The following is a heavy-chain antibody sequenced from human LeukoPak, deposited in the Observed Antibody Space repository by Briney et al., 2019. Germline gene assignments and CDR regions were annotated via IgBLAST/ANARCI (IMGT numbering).Heavy chain of an antibody. V-gene: IGHV3-11*01. CDR2: ISSDSETI. CDR3: ARMRSSSYDKY. Sequence: GGSLRLSCAASGFRFSDFYMSWIRQAPGKGLEWVSYISSDSETIHYAQSVRGRFNVSRDNANSTLFLHLNNVKPEDTAIYYCARMRSSSYDKYWGQGTLVTVSS. J-gene: IGHJ4*02. D-gene: IGHD6-13*01. CDR1: GFRFSDFY.